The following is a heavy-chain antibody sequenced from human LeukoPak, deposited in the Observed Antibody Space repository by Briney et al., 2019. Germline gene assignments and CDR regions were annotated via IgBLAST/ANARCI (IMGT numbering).Heavy chain of an antibody. Sequence: SVKVSCKTSGYTFTDYYIHWVRQAPGQGREWVGGINPNSGETNSVQKFQGRVTMTGDTAISTAYTELRRVTSGDTAVYYCARDRDYSNTERGFDYWGQGTLVTVSS. CDR2: INPNSGET. V-gene: IGHV1-2*02. J-gene: IGHJ4*02. CDR1: GYTFTDYY. CDR3: ARDRDYSNTERGFDY. D-gene: IGHD4-11*01.